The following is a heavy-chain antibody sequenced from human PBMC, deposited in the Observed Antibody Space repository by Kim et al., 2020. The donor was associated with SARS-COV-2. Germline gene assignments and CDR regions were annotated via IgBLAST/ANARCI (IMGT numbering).Heavy chain of an antibody. D-gene: IGHD3-22*01. J-gene: IGHJ4*02. Sequence: SETLSLTCTVSGGSISSSSYYWGWIRQPPGKGLEWIGSIYYSGSTYYNPSLKSRVTISVDTSKNQFSLKLSSVTAADTAVYYCARIYDSSGYYEYYFDYWGQGTLVTVSS. CDR1: GGSISSSSYY. CDR2: IYYSGST. V-gene: IGHV4-39*01. CDR3: ARIYDSSGYYEYYFDY.